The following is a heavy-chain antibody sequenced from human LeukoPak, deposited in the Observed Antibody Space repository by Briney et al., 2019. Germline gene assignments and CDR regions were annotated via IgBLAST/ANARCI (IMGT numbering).Heavy chain of an antibody. J-gene: IGHJ6*03. CDR2: ISYDGNNK. V-gene: IGHV3-30*06. Sequence: GGSLRLSCAASGFTFSSYGMHWVRQAPGKGLEWVALISYDGNNKFYADSVKGRSTISRDNSRNTLYLQMNSLRGEDAAVYSCARGGIPTGPYYYFYYMDVWGKGTAVTVSS. D-gene: IGHD3-10*01. CDR1: GFTFSSYG. CDR3: ARGGIPTGPYYYFYYMDV.